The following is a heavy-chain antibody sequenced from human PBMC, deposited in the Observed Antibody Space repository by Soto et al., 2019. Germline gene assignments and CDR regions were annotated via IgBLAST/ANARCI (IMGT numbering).Heavy chain of an antibody. D-gene: IGHD3-16*02. CDR1: GFTFSSYA. CDR3: VKGSLYDYVWGSYRYTEAFDI. J-gene: IGHJ3*02. V-gene: IGHV3-64D*06. Sequence: GGSLRLSCSASGFTFSSYAMHWVRQAPGKGLEYVSAISSNGGSTYYADSVKGRFTISRDNSKDTLYLQMSSLRAEDTAVYYCVKGSLYDYVWGSYRYTEAFDIWGQGTMVTVSS. CDR2: ISSNGGST.